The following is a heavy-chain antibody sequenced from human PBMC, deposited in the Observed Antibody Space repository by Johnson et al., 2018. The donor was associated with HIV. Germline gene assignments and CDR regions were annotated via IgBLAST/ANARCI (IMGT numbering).Heavy chain of an antibody. Sequence: QMQLVESGGGVVQPGRSLRLSCAASGFTFSSYAMHWVRQAPGKGLVWVAVISYDGSKKCYTDSVKGRFSISRDNSKNTLSLQMNSLRAGDTALYYCAKDKRAAAGTIFVHDAFDIWGQGTMVTVSS. D-gene: IGHD6-13*01. CDR1: GFTFSSYA. CDR2: ISYDGSKK. CDR3: AKDKRAAAGTIFVHDAFDI. J-gene: IGHJ3*02. V-gene: IGHV3-30*04.